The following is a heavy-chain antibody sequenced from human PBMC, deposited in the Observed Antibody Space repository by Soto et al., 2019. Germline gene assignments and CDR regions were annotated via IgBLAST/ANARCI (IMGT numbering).Heavy chain of an antibody. J-gene: IGHJ4*02. CDR1: GGSISSSSYY. V-gene: IGHV4-39*07. CDR2: IYYSGST. D-gene: IGHD3-9*01. Sequence: PSETLSLTCTVSGGSISSSSYYWGWIRQPPGKGLEWIGSIYYSGSTYYNPSLKSRVTISVDTSKNQFSLKLSSVTAADMAVYYCARDYYDILTGYYPFDYWGQGTLVTVSS. CDR3: ARDYYDILTGYYPFDY.